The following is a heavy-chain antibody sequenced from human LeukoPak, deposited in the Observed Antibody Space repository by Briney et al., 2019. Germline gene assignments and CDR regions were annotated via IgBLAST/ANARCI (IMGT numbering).Heavy chain of an antibody. Sequence: GGSLRLSCAASGFTFRNYAMYWVRQAPGKGLEWVAFTTYDEGDKYYADSVKSRFSISRDNPQNTLYLQMYSLRPEDTAVYYSAKDRANAWSPDYWGQVTLVTVSS. D-gene: IGHD3-3*01. J-gene: IGHJ4*02. CDR3: AKDRANAWSPDY. V-gene: IGHV3-30*02. CDR2: TTYDEGDK. CDR1: GFTFRNYA.